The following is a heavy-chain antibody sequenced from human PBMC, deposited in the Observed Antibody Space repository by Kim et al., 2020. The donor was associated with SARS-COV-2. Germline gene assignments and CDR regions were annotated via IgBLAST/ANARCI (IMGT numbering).Heavy chain of an antibody. J-gene: IGHJ4*02. CDR3: ADIGYSSSLDPRRDVDY. Sequence: SETLSLTCTVSGGSISSSSYYWGWIRQPPGKGLEWIGSIYYSGSTYYNPSLKGRVTISVDTSKNQFSLKLSSGTAADTAVYYCADIGYSSSLDPRRDVDYCGQGTLVTVSS. CDR1: GGSISSSSYY. D-gene: IGHD6-13*01. V-gene: IGHV4-39*01. CDR2: IYYSGST.